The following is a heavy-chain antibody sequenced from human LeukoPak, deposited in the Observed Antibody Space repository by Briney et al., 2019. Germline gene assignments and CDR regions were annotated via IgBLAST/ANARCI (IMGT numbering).Heavy chain of an antibody. Sequence: GGSLRLSCAASGFTFSSYAMHWVRQAPGKGLEWVAVISYDGSNKYYADSVKGRFTISRDNSKNTLYLQMNSLRAEDTAVYYCARDGGVQLWFCYYYGMDVWGQGTTVTVSS. V-gene: IGHV3-30*04. CDR2: ISYDGSNK. D-gene: IGHD5-18*01. J-gene: IGHJ6*02. CDR1: GFTFSSYA. CDR3: ARDGGVQLWFCYYYGMDV.